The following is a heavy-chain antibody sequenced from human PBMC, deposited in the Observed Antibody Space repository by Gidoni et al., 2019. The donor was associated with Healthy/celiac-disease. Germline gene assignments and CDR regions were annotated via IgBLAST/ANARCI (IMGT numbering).Heavy chain of an antibody. Sequence: QVQLQESGPGLVKPSETLSLTCTVAGGPISSYYWSWIRQPPGKGLEWIGYIYYSGSTNYNPSLKSRVTISVDTSKNQFSLKLSSVTAADTAVYYCARHPPGGSYSFDIWGQGTMVTVSS. V-gene: IGHV4-59*01. J-gene: IGHJ3*02. CDR3: ARHPPGGSYSFDI. CDR2: IYYSGST. D-gene: IGHD1-26*01. CDR1: GGPISSYY.